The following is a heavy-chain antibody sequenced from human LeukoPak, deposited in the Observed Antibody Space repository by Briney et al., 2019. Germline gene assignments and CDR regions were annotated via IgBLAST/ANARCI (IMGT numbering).Heavy chain of an antibody. CDR1: GGSISSYY. CDR3: ARRNHYFYYMDV. CDR2: IFPSGSA. Sequence: TETLSLTCTVSGGSISSYYWSWIRQSPVKGLEWIGYIFPSGSAFYNPSLESRVTISLDTSENQFSLTLSSVTAADTAVYYCARRNHYFYYMDVWGKGTTVTVSS. V-gene: IGHV4-4*09. J-gene: IGHJ6*03.